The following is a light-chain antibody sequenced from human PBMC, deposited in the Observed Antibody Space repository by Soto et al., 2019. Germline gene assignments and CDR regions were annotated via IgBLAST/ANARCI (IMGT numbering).Light chain of an antibody. Sequence: QSVLTQPAYGSGSPGRSISITCTGTSSDVGGYNYVSWYQQHPGKAPKLMIYDVSNRPSGVSNRFSGSKSGNTASLTISGFQAEDEADYYCSSYTSSSTLFVFGTGTKVTVL. J-gene: IGLJ1*01. CDR2: DVS. CDR3: SSYTSSSTLFV. CDR1: SSDVGGYNY. V-gene: IGLV2-14*01.